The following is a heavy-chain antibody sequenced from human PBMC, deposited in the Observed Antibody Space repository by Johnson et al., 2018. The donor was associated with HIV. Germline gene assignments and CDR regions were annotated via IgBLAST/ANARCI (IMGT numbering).Heavy chain of an antibody. D-gene: IGHD4-17*01. V-gene: IGHV3-66*02. CDR1: EFTVSSNY. J-gene: IGHJ3*02. CDR3: ARDYGDYAHDAFDI. Sequence: VQLVESGGGVVQPGRSLRLSCAASEFTVSSNYMNWVRQAPGKGLEWVSVIFGGGRTHYADSGKGRFTISRDNSKNTLYLQMNSLRAEDTAVYYCARDYGDYAHDAFDIWGQGTMVTVSS. CDR2: IFGGGRT.